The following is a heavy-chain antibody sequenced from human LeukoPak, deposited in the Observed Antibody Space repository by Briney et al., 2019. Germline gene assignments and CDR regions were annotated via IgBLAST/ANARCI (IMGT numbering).Heavy chain of an antibody. D-gene: IGHD2-2*01. CDR1: GYSFTSYW. J-gene: IGHJ4*02. V-gene: IGHV5-51*01. CDR2: IYPGDSDT. Sequence: GESLKISCKGSGYSFTSYWIGWVRQMPGKGLERMGIIYPGDSDTRYSPSFQGQVTISADKSINTAYLQWSSLKASDTAIYYCARRYCSSTTCRGDFDYWGQGTLVTVSS. CDR3: ARRYCSSTTCRGDFDY.